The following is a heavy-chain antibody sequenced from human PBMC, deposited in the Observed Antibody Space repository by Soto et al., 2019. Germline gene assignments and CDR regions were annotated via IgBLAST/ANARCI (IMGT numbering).Heavy chain of an antibody. CDR2: IHHSGTT. CDR3: ARDLLVFDTSGIHF. V-gene: IGHV4-30-4*01. CDR1: GDPIGSGDFY. Sequence: QVLLQESGPGLVKASQTLSLDCSVSGDPIGSGDFYWTWIRQTPERGLEWIGHIHHSGTTSCNPSLENRIALLMATTRNVFSLGLTSVGVTDAGVYFCARDLLVFDTSGIHFWGHGILVSV. J-gene: IGHJ4*01. D-gene: IGHD3-9*01.